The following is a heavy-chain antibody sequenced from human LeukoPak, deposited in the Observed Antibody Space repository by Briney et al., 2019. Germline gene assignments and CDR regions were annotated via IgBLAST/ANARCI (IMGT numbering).Heavy chain of an antibody. V-gene: IGHV4-39*01. Sequence: PSQTLSLTCTVSGGSISSGDYYWSWIRQPPGKGLEWVGSLYYSGTTYYNPSLKSRVTISVDTSKNQFSLRLTSVTAADTAVYYCARHPPQVAGLIWFDPWGQGTLVSVSS. CDR2: LYYSGTT. J-gene: IGHJ5*02. CDR3: ARHPPQVAGLIWFDP. CDR1: GGSISSGDYY. D-gene: IGHD6-19*01.